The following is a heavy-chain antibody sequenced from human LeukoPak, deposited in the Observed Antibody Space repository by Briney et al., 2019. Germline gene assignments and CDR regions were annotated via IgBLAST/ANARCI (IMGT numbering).Heavy chain of an antibody. D-gene: IGHD5-24*01. J-gene: IGHJ4*02. CDR3: ARARREMATITFDY. CDR2: IYYSGST. V-gene: IGHV4-59*01. CDR1: RGSISSYY. Sequence: PSETLSLTCTVSRGSISSYYWSWIRQPPGKGLEWIGYIYYSGSTNYNPSLKSRVTISVDTSKDQFSLKLSSVTAADTAVYCCARARREMATITFDYWGQGTLVTVSS.